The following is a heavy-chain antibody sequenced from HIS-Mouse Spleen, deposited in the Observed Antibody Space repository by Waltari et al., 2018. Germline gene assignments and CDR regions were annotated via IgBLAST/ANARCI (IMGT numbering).Heavy chain of an antibody. CDR3: ARDHGDSSSWYWYFDL. V-gene: IGHV3-53*02. CDR2: IYSGGST. J-gene: IGHJ2*01. D-gene: IGHD6-13*01. Sequence: EVQLVETGGGLIQPGGSLRLSCAASGFTVSSNYMIWVRQAPGKGVEWVSVIYSGGSTYYADSVKGRFTISRGNSKNTLYLQMNSLRAEDTAVYYCARDHGDSSSWYWYFDLWGRGTLVTVSS. CDR1: GFTVSSNY.